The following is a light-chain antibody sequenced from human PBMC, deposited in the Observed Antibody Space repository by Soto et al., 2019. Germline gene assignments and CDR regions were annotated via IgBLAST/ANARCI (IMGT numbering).Light chain of an antibody. CDR1: SSDVGIYNL. J-gene: IGLJ1*01. V-gene: IGLV2-23*01. CDR3: CSYAGSSTYV. CDR2: EGA. Sequence: QSVLTQPASVSGSPGQSITVSCTGTSSDVGIYNLVSWYQQHPGKAPKLLIHEGAKRPSGVSNRFSGSKSGNTASLTISGLQAEDEADYYCCSYAGSSTYVFGTGTKVTVL.